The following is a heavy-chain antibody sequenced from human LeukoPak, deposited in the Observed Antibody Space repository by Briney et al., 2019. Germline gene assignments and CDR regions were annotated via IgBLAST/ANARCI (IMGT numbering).Heavy chain of an antibody. CDR1: GYTFTSYD. J-gene: IGHJ4*02. V-gene: IGHV1-8*01. Sequence: ASVTVSCTASGYTFTSYDFNWLRQATGQGPEWMGWMNPNSGATGYAQKFQGRVTMTRSASINTAYMELSNLRSEDTAVYYCARDSGVDAHIDYWGQGTLVTVSA. CDR2: MNPNSGAT. D-gene: IGHD3-3*01. CDR3: ARDSGVDAHIDY.